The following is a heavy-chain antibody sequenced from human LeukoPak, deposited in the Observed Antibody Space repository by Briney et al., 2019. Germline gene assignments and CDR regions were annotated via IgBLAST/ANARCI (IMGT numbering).Heavy chain of an antibody. V-gene: IGHV1-8*01. J-gene: IGHJ6*03. CDR3: ARTPVLRYFDWLPQRYYYYYMDV. CDR1: GYTFTSYD. Sequence: ASVKVPCKASGYTFTSYDINWVRQATGQGLEWMGWMNPNSGNTGYAQKFQGRVTMTRNTSISTAYMELSSLRSEDTAVYYYARTPVLRYFDWLPQRYYYYYMDVWGKGTTVTISS. D-gene: IGHD3-9*01. CDR2: MNPNSGNT.